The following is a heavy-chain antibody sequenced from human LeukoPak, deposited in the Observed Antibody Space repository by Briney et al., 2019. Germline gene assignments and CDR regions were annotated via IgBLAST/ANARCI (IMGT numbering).Heavy chain of an antibody. CDR3: VKDVTPFPYSSRAFGI. J-gene: IGHJ3*02. Sequence: PGGSLRLSRAASGFTFTSYSMNWVRQAPGKGLEWVSTISGGGGSTYYADSVKGRFTISRDNAKNSLYLQMKSLRPEDTALYYCVKDVTPFPYSSRAFGIWGQGTRVTVSS. V-gene: IGHV3-23*01. CDR1: GFTFTSYS. CDR2: ISGGGGST. D-gene: IGHD6-13*01.